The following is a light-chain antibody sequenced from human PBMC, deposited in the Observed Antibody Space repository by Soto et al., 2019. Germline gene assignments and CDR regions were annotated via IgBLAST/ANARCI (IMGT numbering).Light chain of an antibody. Sequence: DIQMTQSPSSLSASVGDRVTITCRASESISNYLNWYQQTPGKAPKLLISAASSLQSGVPSRFSRSGTATDFTLTISNLQPEDFATYYCPQSYSTPRTFGQGTKLEI. CDR2: AAS. CDR3: PQSYSTPRT. J-gene: IGKJ2*02. CDR1: ESISNY. V-gene: IGKV1-39*01.